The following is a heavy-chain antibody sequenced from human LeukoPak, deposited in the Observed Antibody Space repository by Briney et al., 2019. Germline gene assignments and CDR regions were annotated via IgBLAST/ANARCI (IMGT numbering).Heavy chain of an antibody. CDR1: GFAFSTYA. Sequence: GGSLRLSCAASGFAFSTYAMHWVRQAPGKGLDWVAVIWYDGSNKHYADSVEGHFTISRDDSENTLYLQMSALRAEDTAVYYCARDSHSDPSGTYPYYFDSWGQGTLVTVSS. V-gene: IGHV3-30-3*01. J-gene: IGHJ4*02. D-gene: IGHD1-26*01. CDR3: ARDSHSDPSGTYPYYFDS. CDR2: IWYDGSNK.